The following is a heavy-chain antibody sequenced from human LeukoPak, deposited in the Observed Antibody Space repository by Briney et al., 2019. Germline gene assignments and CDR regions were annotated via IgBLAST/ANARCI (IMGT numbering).Heavy chain of an antibody. CDR1: GXTFSNYW. CDR2: IKQDGSET. CDR3: ANALGAHYFDY. J-gene: IGHJ4*02. D-gene: IGHD1-26*01. Sequence: PGGSLRLSWAASGXTFSNYWMIWLRQAPGKGLEWVANIKQDGSETYYVDSVRGRFSISRDNAKNSLYLQMNSLRAEDTAVYYCANALGAHYFDYWGQGTLVTVSS. V-gene: IGHV3-7*05.